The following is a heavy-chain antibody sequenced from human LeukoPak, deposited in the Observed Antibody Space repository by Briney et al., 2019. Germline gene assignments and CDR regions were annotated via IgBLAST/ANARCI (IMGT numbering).Heavy chain of an antibody. CDR2: ISWNSGSM. V-gene: IGHV3-9*01. J-gene: IGHJ3*02. CDR1: GFTFDDYA. D-gene: IGHD6-13*01. Sequence: GGSLRLSCAASGFTFDDYAMHWVRQAPGKGLEWVSGISWNSGSMDYADSVKGRFTISRDNAKNSLYLQMNSLRAEDTAVYYCARDSSSWQRADAFDIWGQGTMVTVSS. CDR3: ARDSSSWQRADAFDI.